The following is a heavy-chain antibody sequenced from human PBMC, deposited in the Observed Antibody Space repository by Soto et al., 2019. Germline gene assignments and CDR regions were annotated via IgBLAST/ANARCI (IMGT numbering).Heavy chain of an antibody. CDR1: GYTFTSYS. V-gene: IGHV1-8*02. Sequence: ASVKVSSKASGYTFTSYSIHWVRQATGQGLEWMGWMNPNSSNTGYAQKFQGRVTMTRNTSISTAYMELSSLRPDDTALYYCARDEACSASSCRNNWFGPWGRGTLVTVSS. CDR2: MNPNSSNT. D-gene: IGHD2-15*01. J-gene: IGHJ5*02. CDR3: ARDEACSASSCRNNWFGP.